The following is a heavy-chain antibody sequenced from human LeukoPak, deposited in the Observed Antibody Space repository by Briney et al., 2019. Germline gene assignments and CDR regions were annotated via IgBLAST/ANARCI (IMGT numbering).Heavy chain of an antibody. V-gene: IGHV4-39*01. Sequence: SETLSLTCTVSGGSISSSSYYWGWIRQPPGKGLEWIGSIYYSGSTYYNPSLKSRVTISVDTSKNQFSLKLSSVTTADTAVYYCARSLAVAGYYYNYYMDVWGKGTTVTVSS. J-gene: IGHJ6*03. CDR3: ARSLAVAGYYYNYYMDV. CDR1: GGSISSSSYY. D-gene: IGHD6-19*01. CDR2: IYYSGST.